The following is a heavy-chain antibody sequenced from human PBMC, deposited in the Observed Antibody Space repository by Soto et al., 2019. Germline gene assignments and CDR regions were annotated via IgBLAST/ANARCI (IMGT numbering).Heavy chain of an antibody. J-gene: IGHJ4*02. Sequence: SETLSLTCTVSGGSISSYYWSWIRQPPGKGLEWIGYIYYSGSTNYNPSLKSRVTISVDTSKNQFSLKLSSVTAADTAVYYCARVNSDGSGYYLYLYYADYWGQGTLVTVS. CDR2: IYYSGST. D-gene: IGHD3-22*01. CDR3: ARVNSDGSGYYLYLYYADY. V-gene: IGHV4-59*01. CDR1: GGSISSYY.